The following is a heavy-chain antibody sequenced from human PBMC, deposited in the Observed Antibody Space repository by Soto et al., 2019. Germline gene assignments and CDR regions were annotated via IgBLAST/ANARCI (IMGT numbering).Heavy chain of an antibody. V-gene: IGHV3-30*18. D-gene: IGHD3-3*01. CDR3: AKDEVPPGYDFWSGYKPVYYYYYGMDV. J-gene: IGHJ6*02. CDR1: VFTFISYG. CDR2: ISYDGSNK. Sequence: GWSLRLSCASSVFTFISYGMHWVRQAPGKGLEWVAVISYDGSNKYYADSVKGRFTISRDNSKNTLYLQMNSLRAEDTAVYYCAKDEVPPGYDFWSGYKPVYYYYYGMDVWGQGTTVTVSS.